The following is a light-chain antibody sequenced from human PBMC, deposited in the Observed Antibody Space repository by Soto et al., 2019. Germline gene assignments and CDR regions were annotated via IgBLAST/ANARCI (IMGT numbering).Light chain of an antibody. V-gene: IGKV3-20*01. CDR3: QQYGSSSIT. Sequence: EIVLTQSPGTLSLSPGERATLSCRASQSVSSSYLAWYQQKPGQAPRLLIYGASSRATGIPDRFSGSGSGTDFTLTIRRLGPEDFAVYYCQQYGSSSITFGQGTRLEIK. CDR2: GAS. J-gene: IGKJ5*01. CDR1: QSVSSSY.